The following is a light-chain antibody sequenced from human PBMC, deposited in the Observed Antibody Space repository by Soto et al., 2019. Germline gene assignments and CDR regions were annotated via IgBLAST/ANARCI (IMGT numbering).Light chain of an antibody. CDR1: SSDVGGYNY. J-gene: IGLJ2*01. CDR3: SSYSSSTTL. Sequence: HSALTQPASVSGSPGQSITISCTGTSSDVGGYNYVSWYQQHPGKAPKLMIYEVSSRPSGVSNRFSGSKSDNTASLTISGLQAEDEADYYCSSYSSSTTLFGGGTKLTVL. CDR2: EVS. V-gene: IGLV2-14*01.